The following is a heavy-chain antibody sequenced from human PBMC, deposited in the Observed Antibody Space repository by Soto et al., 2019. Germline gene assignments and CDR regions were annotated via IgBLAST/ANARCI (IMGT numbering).Heavy chain of an antibody. CDR2: INTGNGNT. V-gene: IGHV1-3*04. CDR3: ARWDTGYSYGLGY. CDR1: GYTFTSYA. J-gene: IGHJ4*02. Sequence: VKVSCKASGYTFTSYAMHWVRQAPGQRLEWMGWINTGNGNTKYSQMLQGRVTITRDTSASTAYLELSSLRSEDTAVYYCARWDTGYSYGLGYWGQGTLVTVSS. D-gene: IGHD5-18*01.